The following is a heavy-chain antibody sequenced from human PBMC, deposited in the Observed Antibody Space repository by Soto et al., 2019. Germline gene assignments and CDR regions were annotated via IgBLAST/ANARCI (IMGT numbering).Heavy chain of an antibody. CDR1: GFSFSSYE. Sequence: EAQLVESGGDLVQPGGSLRLSCAGSGFSFSSYEMNWVRQAPGKGLEWVSYISSSGSDIYYADSMKARFTISRDNAQNFLYLKMNSLRAEDTAVYYCASLSGSYGFDPWGQGTLVTVSS. D-gene: IGHD1-26*01. CDR2: ISSSGSDI. J-gene: IGHJ5*02. V-gene: IGHV3-48*03. CDR3: ASLSGSYGFDP.